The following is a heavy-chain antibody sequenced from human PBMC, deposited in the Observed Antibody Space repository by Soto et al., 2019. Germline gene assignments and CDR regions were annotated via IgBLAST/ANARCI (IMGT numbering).Heavy chain of an antibody. V-gene: IGHV3-30-3*01. CDR1: GFTFSSYA. J-gene: IGHJ6*02. CDR2: ISYDGSNK. Sequence: GESLKISCAASGFTFSSYAMHWVRQAPGKGLEWVAVISYDGSNKYYADSVKGRFTISRDNSKNTLYLQMNSLRAEDTAVYYCARGVAYYDSSGYNYGMDVWGQGTTVTVSS. D-gene: IGHD3-22*01. CDR3: ARGVAYYDSSGYNYGMDV.